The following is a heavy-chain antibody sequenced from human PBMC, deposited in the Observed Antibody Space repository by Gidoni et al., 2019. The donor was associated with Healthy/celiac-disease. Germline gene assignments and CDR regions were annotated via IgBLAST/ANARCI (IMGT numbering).Heavy chain of an antibody. V-gene: IGHV4-31*03. J-gene: IGHJ6*02. Sequence: QVQLQESGPGLVKPSQTLSLTCTVSGGSISSGGYYWSWIRQHPGKGLEWIGYIYYSGSTSYNPSLKSRVTISVDTSKNQFSLKLSSVTAADTAVYYCARDPRITIFGVVIPYGMDVWGQGTTVTVSS. CDR2: IYYSGST. CDR3: ARDPRITIFGVVIPYGMDV. D-gene: IGHD3-3*01. CDR1: GGSISSGGYY.